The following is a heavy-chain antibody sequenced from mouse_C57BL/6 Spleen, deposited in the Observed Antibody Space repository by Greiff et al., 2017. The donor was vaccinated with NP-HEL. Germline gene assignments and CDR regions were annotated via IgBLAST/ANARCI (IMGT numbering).Heavy chain of an antibody. D-gene: IGHD1-1*01. CDR2: IDPSDSYT. CDR1: GYTFTSYW. CDR3: ARFITNNGYFDV. J-gene: IGHJ1*03. Sequence: QVQLQQPGAELVKPGASVKLSCKASGYTFTSYWMQWVKQRPGQGLEWIGEIDPSDSYTNYNQKFKGKATLTVDTSSSTAYMQLSSLTSEDSAVYYCARFITNNGYFDVCGTGTTVTVSS. V-gene: IGHV1-50*01.